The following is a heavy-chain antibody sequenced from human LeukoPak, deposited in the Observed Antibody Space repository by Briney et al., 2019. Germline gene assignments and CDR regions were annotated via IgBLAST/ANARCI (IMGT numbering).Heavy chain of an antibody. CDR1: GGSISSTNW. V-gene: IGHV4-4*02. Sequence: TSGTLSLTCAVSGGSISSTNWWSCVRQPPGKGLEWIGEINHSGSTNYNPSLKSRVTLSVDKSNNQFSLKLSSVTAADTAIYYCARARKENYYDSSGRWFVRWGQGTLVTVSS. CDR3: ARARKENYYDSSGRWFVR. J-gene: IGHJ5*02. CDR2: INHSGST. D-gene: IGHD3-22*01.